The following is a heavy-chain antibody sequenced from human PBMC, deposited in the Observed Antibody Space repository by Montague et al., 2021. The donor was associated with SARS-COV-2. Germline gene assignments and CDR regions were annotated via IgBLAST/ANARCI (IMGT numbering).Heavy chain of an antibody. V-gene: IGHV4-59*01. J-gene: IGHJ5*02. Sequence: SETLSLTCTVSGGSISSYYWSWIRRPPGKGLEWIGYIYYSGSTNYNPSLKSRVNISVDTSKNQFYLMLSSVTAADTAVHYCARVSRITICGVVGWFDRWGQGTLATVSS. CDR3: ARVSRITICGVVGWFDR. CDR2: IYYSGST. D-gene: IGHD3-3*01. CDR1: GGSISSYY.